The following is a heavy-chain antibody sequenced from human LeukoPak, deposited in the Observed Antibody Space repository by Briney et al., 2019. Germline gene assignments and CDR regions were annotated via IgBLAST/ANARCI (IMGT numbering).Heavy chain of an antibody. CDR1: GFSFSIHS. Sequence: GGSLRLSCAASGFSFSIHSMNWVRQAPGKGLEWISYIRSSSTTIYYADSVKGRFTISRDNAKKSLYLQMNSLRAEDTALYYCAKDSRPYDSSGYGGDFDLWGRGTLVTVSS. CDR3: AKDSRPYDSSGYGGDFDL. V-gene: IGHV3-48*01. CDR2: IRSSSTTI. D-gene: IGHD3-22*01. J-gene: IGHJ2*01.